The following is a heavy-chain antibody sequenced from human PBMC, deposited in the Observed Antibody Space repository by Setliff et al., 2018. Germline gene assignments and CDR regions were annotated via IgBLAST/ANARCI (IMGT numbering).Heavy chain of an antibody. CDR3: ARVSQYSRGWYYYYYYGMDV. J-gene: IGHJ6*02. Sequence: TLSLTCNVSGASISGSAYYWGWIRQPPGKGLEWIGSVYSSGSPYYNPSLKSRVTISMDTSKNQFSLKVNSLTAADTAVYYCARVSQYSRGWYYYYYYGMDVWGQGTTVTVSS. CDR1: GASISGSAYY. V-gene: IGHV4-39*07. CDR2: VYSSGSP. D-gene: IGHD6-19*01.